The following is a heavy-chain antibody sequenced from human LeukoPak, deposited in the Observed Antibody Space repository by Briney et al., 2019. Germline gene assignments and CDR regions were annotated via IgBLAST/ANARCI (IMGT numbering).Heavy chain of an antibody. CDR1: GGTFSSYA. D-gene: IGHD4-11*01. CDR3: ERLDDYSNYRTNY. J-gene: IGHJ4*02. V-gene: IGHV1-69*01. Sequence: ASVKVSCKASGGTFSSYAISWVRQAPGQGLEWMGGVIPIFGTANYAQKFLGRVTITADESTSTAYMELSSLRSADTAVYYCERLDDYSNYRTNYWGQGTLVTVSS. CDR2: VIPIFGTA.